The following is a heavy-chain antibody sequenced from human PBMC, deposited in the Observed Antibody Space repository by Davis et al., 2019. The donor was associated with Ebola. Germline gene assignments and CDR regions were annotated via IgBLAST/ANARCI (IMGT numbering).Heavy chain of an antibody. CDR3: ARYDFWSGRGPYYMDV. CDR1: GYSFTSYW. Sequence: GESLKISCKGSGYSFTSYWIGWVRQMPGKGLEWMGRIDPSDSYTNYSPPFQGHVTISADKSISTAYLQWSSLKASDTAMYYCARYDFWSGRGPYYMDVWGKGTTVTVSS. J-gene: IGHJ6*03. V-gene: IGHV5-10-1*01. D-gene: IGHD3-3*01. CDR2: IDPSDSYT.